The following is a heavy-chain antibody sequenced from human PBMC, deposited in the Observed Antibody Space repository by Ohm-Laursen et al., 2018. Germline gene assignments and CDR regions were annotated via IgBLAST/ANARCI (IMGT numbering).Heavy chain of an antibody. Sequence: SLRLSCSASGFTFSDYYMSWIRQAPGTGMEWVSYISSSDSTIYYADSVKGRFTISRDNAKNSLYLQMNSLRAEDTAVYYCARDRGGWVIHGAFDYWGQGILVTVSS. CDR3: ARDRGGWVIHGAFDY. V-gene: IGHV3-11*01. J-gene: IGHJ4*02. CDR2: ISSSDSTI. CDR1: GFTFSDYY. D-gene: IGHD3-22*01.